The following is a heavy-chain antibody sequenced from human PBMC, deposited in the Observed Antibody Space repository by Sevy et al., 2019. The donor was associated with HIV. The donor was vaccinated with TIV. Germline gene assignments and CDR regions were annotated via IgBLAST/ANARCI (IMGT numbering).Heavy chain of an antibody. CDR1: GFTFSSYA. D-gene: IGHD3-10*01. J-gene: IGHJ4*02. CDR3: AKDAEPDYYGSESPTWDY. Sequence: GGSLRLSCAASGFTFSSYAMSWVRQAPGKGLEWVSAISGSGGSTYYADSVKGRFTISRDNSKNTLYLQMNSLRAEDTAVYYCAKDAEPDYYGSESPTWDYWGQGTLVTVSS. CDR2: ISGSGGST. V-gene: IGHV3-23*01.